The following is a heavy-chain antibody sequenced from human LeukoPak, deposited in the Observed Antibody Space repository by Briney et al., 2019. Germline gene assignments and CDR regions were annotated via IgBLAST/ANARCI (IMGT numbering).Heavy chain of an antibody. V-gene: IGHV1-8*01. CDR1: GYTSTSYD. CDR3: ARDYYDSSGYLKIGFWYFDL. J-gene: IGHJ2*01. CDR2: MNPNSGNT. D-gene: IGHD3-22*01. Sequence: ASVKVSCKASGYTSTSYDINWVRQATGQGLEWMGWMNPNSGNTGYAQKFQGRVTMTRNTSISTAYMELSRLRSDDTAVYYCARDYYDSSGYLKIGFWYFDLWGRGTLVTVSS.